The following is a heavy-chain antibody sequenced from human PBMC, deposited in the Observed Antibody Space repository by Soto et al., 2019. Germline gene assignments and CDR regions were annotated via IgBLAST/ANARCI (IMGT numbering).Heavy chain of an antibody. D-gene: IGHD3-10*02. J-gene: IGHJ1*01. CDR2: IIPIFGTA. V-gene: IGHV1-69*13. Sequence: WASVKVSCKASGGTFRSYAISWVRQAPGQGLEWMGGIIPIFGTANYAQKFQGRVTITADESTSTAYMELSSLRSEDTAVYFCARSDYYVAQQVFQHWGQGTLVTVSS. CDR3: ARSDYYVAQQVFQH. CDR1: GGTFRSYA.